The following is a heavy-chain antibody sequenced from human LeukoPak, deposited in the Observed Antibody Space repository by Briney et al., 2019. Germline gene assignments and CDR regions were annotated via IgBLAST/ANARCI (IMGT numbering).Heavy chain of an antibody. CDR3: AKGGSGGSFDY. CDR2: ISGSGDST. CDR1: GFTFSSYA. J-gene: IGHJ4*02. D-gene: IGHD2-15*01. Sequence: GGSLRLSCAASGFTFSSYAMSWVRQAPGTGLVWVSTISGSGDSTYYADSVKGRFTISRDTSKNTLYLQMNSLRAEDTALYYCAKGGSGGSFDYWGQGALVTVSS. V-gene: IGHV3-23*01.